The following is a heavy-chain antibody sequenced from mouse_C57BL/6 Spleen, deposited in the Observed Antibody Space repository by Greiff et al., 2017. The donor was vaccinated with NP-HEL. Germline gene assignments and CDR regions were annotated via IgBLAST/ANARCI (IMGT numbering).Heavy chain of an antibody. J-gene: IGHJ1*03. V-gene: IGHV1-61*01. CDR2: IYPSDSET. CDR3: ARRGSSLWYCDV. Sequence: QVQLQQPGAELVRPGSSVKLSCKASGYTFTSYWMDWVKQRPGQGLEWIGNIYPSDSETHYNQKFKDKATLTVDKSSSTAYMQLSSLTSEDSAVYYCARRGSSLWYCDVWGTGTTVTVSS. CDR1: GYTFTSYW. D-gene: IGHD1-1*01.